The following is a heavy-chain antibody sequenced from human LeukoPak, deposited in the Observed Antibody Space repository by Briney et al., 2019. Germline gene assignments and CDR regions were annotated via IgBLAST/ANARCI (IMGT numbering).Heavy chain of an antibody. D-gene: IGHD4-17*01. Sequence: PSETLSLTCTVSGGSISSHYWSWIRQPPGKGLEWIGYIYYSGSTNHNPSLTSRVTISLDTSNKQFSLKLTSVTAADTAIYYGARMAYGDFWYFDLWGRGTLVTVSS. J-gene: IGHJ2*01. CDR2: IYYSGST. CDR1: GGSISSHY. V-gene: IGHV4-59*08. CDR3: ARMAYGDFWYFDL.